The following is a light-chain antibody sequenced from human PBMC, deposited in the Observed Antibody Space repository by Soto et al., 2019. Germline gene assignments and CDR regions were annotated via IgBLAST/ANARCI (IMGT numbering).Light chain of an antibody. Sequence: DIQMTQSPSSLSASVGDSVTITCRASQSISSYLNWYQQKPGKAPKLLIYAASSLQSGVPSRFSGSGSGTDFTLTISSLQPEDFATYYCQQSYSTLPITFGQVTRLEIK. V-gene: IGKV1-39*01. J-gene: IGKJ5*01. CDR3: QQSYSTLPIT. CDR1: QSISSY. CDR2: AAS.